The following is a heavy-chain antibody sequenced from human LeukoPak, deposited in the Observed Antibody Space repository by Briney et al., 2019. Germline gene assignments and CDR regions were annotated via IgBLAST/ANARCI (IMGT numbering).Heavy chain of an antibody. D-gene: IGHD5-12*01. V-gene: IGHV3-48*03. Sequence: PGGSLRLSCAASGFTFSSYEMNWVRQAPGKGLEWVSYISSSGSTIYYADSVKGRFTISRDNAKNSLYLQMNSLRAEDTAVYYCARAGYSGYDWLPNWFDPWGQGTLVTVSS. CDR2: ISSSGSTI. CDR3: ARAGYSGYDWLPNWFDP. CDR1: GFTFSSYE. J-gene: IGHJ5*02.